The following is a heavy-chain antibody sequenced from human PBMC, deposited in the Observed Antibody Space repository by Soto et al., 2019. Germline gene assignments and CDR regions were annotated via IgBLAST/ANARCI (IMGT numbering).Heavy chain of an antibody. CDR3: AKDSLGSIVVVVATFDP. V-gene: IGHV3-23*01. CDR2: ISGSGGST. Sequence: EVQLLESGGGLVQPGGSLRLSCAASGFTFSSYAMSWVRQAPGKGLEWVSAISGSGGSTYYADSVKGRFTISRDNSKNTLYLQMNSLRAEDTAVYYCAKDSLGSIVVVVATFDPWGQGTLVTVSS. J-gene: IGHJ5*02. CDR1: GFTFSSYA. D-gene: IGHD2-15*01.